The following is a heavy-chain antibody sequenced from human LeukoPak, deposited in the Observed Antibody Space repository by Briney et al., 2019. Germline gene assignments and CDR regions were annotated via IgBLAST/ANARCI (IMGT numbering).Heavy chain of an antibody. V-gene: IGHV4-59*01. J-gene: IGHJ5*02. Sequence: SETLSLTCTVSGGSISSYYWSWIRQPPGKGLEWIGYIYYSGSTNYNPSLKSRVTISVDTSKNQFPLKLSSVTAADTAVYYCARGEVVPAAISFSRWFDPWGQGTLVTVSS. D-gene: IGHD2-2*01. CDR2: IYYSGST. CDR3: ARGEVVPAAISFSRWFDP. CDR1: GGSISSYY.